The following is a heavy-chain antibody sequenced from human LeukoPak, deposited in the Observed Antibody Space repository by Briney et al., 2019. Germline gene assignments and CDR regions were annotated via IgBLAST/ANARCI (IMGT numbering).Heavy chain of an antibody. J-gene: IGHJ4*02. CDR1: GFSFSNYS. V-gene: IGHV3-21*01. D-gene: IGHD5-24*01. Sequence: GGSLRLSCAASGFSFSNYSMNWVRQAPGKGLEWVSSIGSSTSYIYYADSVKGRSTISRDNAKNSVYLQMNSLRAEDTAVYYGARDQGWLQLPVYFDYWGQGTLVTVSS. CDR2: IGSSTSYI. CDR3: ARDQGWLQLPVYFDY.